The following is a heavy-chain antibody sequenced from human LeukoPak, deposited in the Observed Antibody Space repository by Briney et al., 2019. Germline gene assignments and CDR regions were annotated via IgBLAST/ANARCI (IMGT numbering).Heavy chain of an antibody. Sequence: GGSLRLSCAASGFTFSSYSMNWVRQAPGKGLEWISSISSSSSYIYYADSVKGRFTISRDNAKNSLYLQMNSLRAEDTAVYYCARACSSGYQDDAFDIWGQGTMVTVSS. CDR3: ARACSSGYQDDAFDI. CDR1: GFTFSSYS. J-gene: IGHJ3*02. CDR2: ISSSSSYI. V-gene: IGHV3-21*01. D-gene: IGHD3-22*01.